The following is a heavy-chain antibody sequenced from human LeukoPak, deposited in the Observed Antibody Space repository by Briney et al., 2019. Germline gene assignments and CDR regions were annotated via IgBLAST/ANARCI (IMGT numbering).Heavy chain of an antibody. CDR1: GYTLSELS. D-gene: IGHD1-26*01. CDR3: ATDRAPGRDFDY. V-gene: IGHV1-24*01. J-gene: IGHJ4*02. Sequence: SVKVSCKVSGYTLSELSMHWVRQSPGKGLEWMGGFDVAETDTIYAQKFQGRVTMTEDTSTDTAYMELNSLRSEDTAVYYCATDRAPGRDFDYWGQGTLVTVSS. CDR2: FDVAETDT.